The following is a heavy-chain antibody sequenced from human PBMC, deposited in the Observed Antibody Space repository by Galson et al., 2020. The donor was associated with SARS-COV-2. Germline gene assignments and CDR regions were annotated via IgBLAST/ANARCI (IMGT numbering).Heavy chain of an antibody. D-gene: IGHD2-8*01. CDR1: GYTFTNYG. J-gene: IGHJ4*02. CDR3: ARDVNHGLDY. CDR2: ISADTGNT. Sequence: ASVKVSCKASGYTFTNYGISWVRQAPGQGLEWIGWISADTGNTDYAQKLLDRVTMTRDTSTGTAYMELGGLKSDDTAVYYCARDVNHGLDYWGQGTLVTVSS. V-gene: IGHV1-18*01.